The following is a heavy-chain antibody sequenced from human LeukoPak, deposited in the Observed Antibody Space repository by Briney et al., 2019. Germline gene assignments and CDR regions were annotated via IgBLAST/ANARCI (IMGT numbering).Heavy chain of an antibody. CDR2: SYYSGSN. CDR3: ASSSDSAIDY. D-gene: IGHD2-21*02. Sequence: PSETLSLTCAVSGVSISSDGYYWSWIRQHPEKGLEYIGYSYYSGSNYYNPSIKSRVTISEDASKNQFSLKLNSVTAADTAVYFCASSSDSAIDYWGQGTLVTVSS. CDR1: GVSISSDGYY. V-gene: IGHV4-31*11. J-gene: IGHJ4*02.